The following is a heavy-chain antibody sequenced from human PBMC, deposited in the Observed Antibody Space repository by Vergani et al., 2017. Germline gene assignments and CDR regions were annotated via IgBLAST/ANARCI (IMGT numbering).Heavy chain of an antibody. V-gene: IGHV3-11*01. CDR2: ISSSGGTT. J-gene: IGHJ5*02. Sequence: QVQLVESGGGLVKPGGSLRLSCAASGFTFSDYYMGWIRQAPGKGLEWVSYISSSGGTTSYADSVKGRFNISRDNAKNSLYLQMNSRRAEDPAVYYCARAEWELLWGDHWFDPWGQGTLVTVSS. CDR3: ARAEWELLWGDHWFDP. CDR1: GFTFSDYY. D-gene: IGHD1-26*01.